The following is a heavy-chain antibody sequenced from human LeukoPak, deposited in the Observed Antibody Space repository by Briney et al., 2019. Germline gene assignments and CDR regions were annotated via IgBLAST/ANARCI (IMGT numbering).Heavy chain of an antibody. J-gene: IGHJ4*02. CDR1: GFTFSSYS. D-gene: IGHD3-10*01. CDR2: ISSSSSTI. CDR3: ALMYMTTMGY. Sequence: PGGSLSLSCAASGFTFSSYSMNWVRQAPGKGLEWVSYISSSSSTIYYADSVEGRFTISRDNAKNSLYLQMNSLRAEDTAVYYCALMYMTTMGYWGQGTLVTVSS. V-gene: IGHV3-48*04.